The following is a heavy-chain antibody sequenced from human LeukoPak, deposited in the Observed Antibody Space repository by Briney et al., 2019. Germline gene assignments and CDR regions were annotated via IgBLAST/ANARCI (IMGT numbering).Heavy chain of an antibody. V-gene: IGHV4-34*01. D-gene: IGHD3-22*01. CDR1: GGSFSGYF. J-gene: IGHJ4*02. CDR3: ARRAPHYYYVGSGYFDY. CDR2: INHSGST. Sequence: PSGTLSLTCAVYGGSFSGYFWSSIRQPPGKGVEWIGDINHSGSTKYNSSLKSRVTISVDTSKNQFSLKVSSVTAADTAVYYFARRAPHYYYVGSGYFDYWGQGTLVTVSS.